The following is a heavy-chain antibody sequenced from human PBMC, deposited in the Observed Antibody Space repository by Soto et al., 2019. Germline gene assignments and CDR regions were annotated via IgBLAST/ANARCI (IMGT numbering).Heavy chain of an antibody. CDR3: VRPYYSSSWFPFDR. CDR2: IDSDDGTT. J-gene: IGHJ4*02. D-gene: IGHD6-13*01. Sequence: GGSLRLSCTASGFDFGDYYMSWIRQAPGKGLEWVSYIDSDDGTTYYTDSVKGRFTIPRDNAKNSLYLQMNSLRVEDTALYYCVRPYYSSSWFPFDRWGQGTLVTVSS. CDR1: GFDFGDYY. V-gene: IGHV3-11*01.